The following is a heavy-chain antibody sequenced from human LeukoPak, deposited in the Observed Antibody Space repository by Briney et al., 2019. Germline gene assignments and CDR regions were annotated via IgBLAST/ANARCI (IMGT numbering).Heavy chain of an antibody. CDR3: ARVHCSGGGCSS. CDR1: GFTFSDFY. V-gene: IGHV3-11*01. D-gene: IGHD2-15*01. CDR2: ISGGGDTI. J-gene: IGHJ4*02. Sequence: GGSLRLACAASGFTFSDFYMSWARLAPGKWLEFISYISGGGDTIFYADSVKGRFTISRDNAKNSLYLQMNSLRAEDTAVYYCARVHCSGGGCSSWGQGTLVTVSS.